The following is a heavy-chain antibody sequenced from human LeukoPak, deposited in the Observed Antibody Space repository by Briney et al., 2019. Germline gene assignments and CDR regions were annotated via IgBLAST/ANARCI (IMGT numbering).Heavy chain of an antibody. J-gene: IGHJ4*02. Sequence: PSETLSLTCTVSGGSISSSSYYWGWLRQPPGKGLEWIGSIYYSGSTYYNPSLKSRVTISVDTSKNQFSLKLSSVTAAHTAVYYCARRNSGSYFDYWGQGTLVTVSS. V-gene: IGHV4-39*01. CDR2: IYYSGST. CDR3: ARRNSGSYFDY. CDR1: GGSISSSSYY. D-gene: IGHD1-26*01.